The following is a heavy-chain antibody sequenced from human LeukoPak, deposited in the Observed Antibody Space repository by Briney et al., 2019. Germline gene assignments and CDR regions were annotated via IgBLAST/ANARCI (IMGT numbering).Heavy chain of an antibody. CDR1: GGSISSNDYY. CDR3: ARQLGRSWPLEY. D-gene: IGHD3-16*01. J-gene: IGHJ4*02. Sequence: SETLSLTCTVSGGSISSNDYYWSWIRQSPGKGLEWIGSISYSGTTYYNLSLKSRVTISVDTSKIQFSLKLSSVSAADTAVYYCARQLGRSWPLEYWGQGTLVSVSS. V-gene: IGHV4-39*01. CDR2: ISYSGTT.